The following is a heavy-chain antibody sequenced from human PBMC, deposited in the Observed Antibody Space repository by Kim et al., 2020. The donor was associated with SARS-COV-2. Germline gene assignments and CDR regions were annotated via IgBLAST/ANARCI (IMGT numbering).Heavy chain of an antibody. J-gene: IGHJ4*02. CDR3: ARSGALYDYVQPPDY. Sequence: SETLSLTCTVSGGSISSYYWSWIRQPPGKGLEWTGYIYYSGSTNYNPSLKSRVTISVDTSKNQFSLKLSSVTAADTAVYYCARSGALYDYVQPPDYWGQGTLVTVSS. CDR2: IYYSGST. V-gene: IGHV4-59*08. CDR1: GGSISSYY. D-gene: IGHD3-16*01.